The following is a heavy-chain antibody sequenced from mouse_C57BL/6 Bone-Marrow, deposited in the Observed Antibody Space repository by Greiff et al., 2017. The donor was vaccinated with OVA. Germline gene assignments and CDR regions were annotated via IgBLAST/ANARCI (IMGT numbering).Heavy chain of an antibody. J-gene: IGHJ3*01. V-gene: IGHV1-9*01. Sequence: LQQSGAELMKPGASVKLSCKATGYTFTGYWIEWVKQRPGHGLEWIGEILPGSGSTNYNEKFKGKATFTADTSSNTAYMQLSSLEDEESDIDDSEKTAQATWLFAYWGKGTLVTVSA. CDR1: GYTFTGYW. CDR3: EKTAQATWLFAY. CDR2: ILPGSGST. D-gene: IGHD3-2*02.